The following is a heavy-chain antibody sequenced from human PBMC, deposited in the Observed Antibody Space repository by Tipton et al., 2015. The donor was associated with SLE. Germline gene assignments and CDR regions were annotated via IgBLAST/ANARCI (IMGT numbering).Heavy chain of an antibody. CDR3: ARDQLYLGNFDY. D-gene: IGHD1-1*01. J-gene: IGHJ4*02. V-gene: IGHV4-39*07. Sequence: TLSLTCTVSGGSISRSNYYWGWIRRPPGRGLEWIGTISYSGNTYYNPSLKSRLTISVDTSKNQFSLKLGSMTAADTAVYYCARDQLYLGNFDYWGQGILVTVSS. CDR1: GGSISRSNYY. CDR2: ISYSGNT.